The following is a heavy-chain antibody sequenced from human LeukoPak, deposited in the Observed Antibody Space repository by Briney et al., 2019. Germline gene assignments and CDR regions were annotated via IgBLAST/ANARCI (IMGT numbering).Heavy chain of an antibody. CDR2: IGYNENIM. D-gene: IGHD3-22*01. CDR1: GFTFSSYN. V-gene: IGHV3-48*04. J-gene: IGHJ3*02. Sequence: GGSLRLSCAASGFTFSSYNMNWVRQAPGKGLEWVSYIGYNENIMYYADSVKGRFTISRDNARNSLYLQMNSLRPEDTAVYYCAAYSDTSGKAFDIWGQGTVVTVSS. CDR3: AAYSDTSGKAFDI.